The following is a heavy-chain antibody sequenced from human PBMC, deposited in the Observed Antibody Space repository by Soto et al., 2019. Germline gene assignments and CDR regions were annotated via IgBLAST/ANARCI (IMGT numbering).Heavy chain of an antibody. D-gene: IGHD4-17*01. Sequence: PSETLSLTCTVSGGSISSGDYYWSWIRQPPGKGLEWIGYIYYSGSTYYNPSLKSRVTISVDTSKNQFSLKLSSVTAADTAVYYCARDLQGGYGDPSYYFDYWGQGTLVTVSS. J-gene: IGHJ4*02. CDR3: ARDLQGGYGDPSYYFDY. CDR1: GGSISSGDYY. V-gene: IGHV4-30-4*01. CDR2: IYYSGST.